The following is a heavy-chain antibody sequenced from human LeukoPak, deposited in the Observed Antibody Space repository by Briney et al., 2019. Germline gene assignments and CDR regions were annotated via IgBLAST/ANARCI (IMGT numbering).Heavy chain of an antibody. D-gene: IGHD2-15*01. V-gene: IGHV4-39*01. CDR2: IYYSGST. Sequence: SETLSLTCTVSGGSISSSGYYWGWIRQPPGKGLEWIGSIYYSGSTYYNPSLKSRVTISVDTSKNQFSLKLSSVTAADTAVYYCARHGGISQDYWGQGTLVTVSS. CDR3: ARHGGISQDY. CDR1: GGSISSSGYY. J-gene: IGHJ4*02.